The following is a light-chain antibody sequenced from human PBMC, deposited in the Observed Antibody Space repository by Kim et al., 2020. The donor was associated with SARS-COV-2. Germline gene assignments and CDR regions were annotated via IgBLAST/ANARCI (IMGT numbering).Light chain of an antibody. CDR2: GKN. Sequence: SSELTQDPAVSVALGQTVRITCQGDSLRNFYASWYRQKPGQAPLLVVFGKNNRSSGIPARYSGSKSQNRASLTITGAQAEDEGAYYCCSRDIGSNSLLFGGGTQLTVL. CDR3: CSRDIGSNSLL. CDR1: SLRNFY. J-gene: IGLJ2*01. V-gene: IGLV3-19*01.